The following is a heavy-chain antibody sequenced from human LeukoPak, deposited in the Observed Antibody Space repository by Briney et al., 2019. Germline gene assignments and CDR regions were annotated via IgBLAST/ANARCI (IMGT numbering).Heavy chain of an antibody. Sequence: GGSLRLSCAASGFTFSDYYMSWIRQAPGKGLEWVSYISSSGSTIYYADSVKGRFTISRDNAKNSLYLQMNSLRAGDTAVYYCARGGSSGYSARWAYYFDYWGQGTLVTVSS. J-gene: IGHJ4*02. V-gene: IGHV3-11*04. D-gene: IGHD3-22*01. CDR3: ARGGSSGYSARWAYYFDY. CDR1: GFTFSDYY. CDR2: ISSSGSTI.